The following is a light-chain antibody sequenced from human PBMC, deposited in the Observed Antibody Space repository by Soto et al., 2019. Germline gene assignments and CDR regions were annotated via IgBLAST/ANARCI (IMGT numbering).Light chain of an antibody. V-gene: IGKV1-39*01. J-gene: IGKJ5*01. CDR2: AAS. CDR3: QQGYTSAIT. Sequence: DIQMTQPPSSLSASVGDRVTITCRASQSIGKHLNWYQQKPGKAPKFLIYAASNLQRGVPSRFNGSGSGTDFTLTVNSLQPEDFATYYCQQGYTSAITFGQGTRLEIK. CDR1: QSIGKH.